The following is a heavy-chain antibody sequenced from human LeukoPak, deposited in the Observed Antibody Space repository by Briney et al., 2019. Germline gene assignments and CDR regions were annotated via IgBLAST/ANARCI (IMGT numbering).Heavy chain of an antibody. CDR3: ARAEASSTSEYYYYYYYMDV. J-gene: IGHJ6*03. D-gene: IGHD2-2*01. CDR1: GGTFSSYA. CDR2: IIPIFGTA. V-gene: IGHV1-69*05. Sequence: ASVKVSCKASGGTFSSYAISWVRQAPGQGLEWMGGIIPIFGTANYAQKFQGRVTITTDESTSTAYMELSSLRSEDTAVYYCARAEASSTSEYYYYYYYMDVWGKGTTVTVSS.